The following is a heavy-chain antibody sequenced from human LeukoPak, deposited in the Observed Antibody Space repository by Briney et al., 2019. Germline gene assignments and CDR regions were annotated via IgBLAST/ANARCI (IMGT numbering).Heavy chain of an antibody. D-gene: IGHD4-17*01. J-gene: IGHJ4*02. CDR3: AKDFGDFRTDY. Sequence: SETLSLTCTVSGGSINSYYWNWIRQPPGKGLEWIASSDYTGSKTYNPSLKSRVTVSVDTSKNQFFLKLTSVTAADTAVYYCAKDFGDFRTDYWGQGTLVTVSS. CDR2: SDYTGSK. CDR1: GGSINSYY. V-gene: IGHV4-59*04.